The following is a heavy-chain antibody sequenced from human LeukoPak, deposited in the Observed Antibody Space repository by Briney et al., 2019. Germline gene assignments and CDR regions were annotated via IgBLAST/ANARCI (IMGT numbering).Heavy chain of an antibody. V-gene: IGHV3-30*02. J-gene: IGHJ4*02. CDR2: IRYDGSNK. Sequence: GGSLRLSWAASGFTFSSYGMHWVRQAPGKGLEWVAFIRYDGSNKYYADSVKGRFTISRDNSKNTLYLQMNSLRAEDTAVYYCAKARWFGELLRTYFDYWGQGTLVTVSS. D-gene: IGHD3-10*01. CDR1: GFTFSSYG. CDR3: AKARWFGELLRTYFDY.